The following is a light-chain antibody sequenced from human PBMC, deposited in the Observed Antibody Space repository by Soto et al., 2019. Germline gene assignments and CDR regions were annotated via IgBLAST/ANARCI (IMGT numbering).Light chain of an antibody. CDR2: GAS. CDR3: QQYNNWPPWT. V-gene: IGKV3-15*01. CDR1: QSFSSN. J-gene: IGKJ1*01. Sequence: EIVMTQSPATLSVSPGERATLSCRASQSFSSNLVWYQQKPGQAPRLLIYGASTSATGIPARFSGSGSGTEITLTINSLQYEDFAVYYWQQYNNWPPWTFGQGTKVEIK.